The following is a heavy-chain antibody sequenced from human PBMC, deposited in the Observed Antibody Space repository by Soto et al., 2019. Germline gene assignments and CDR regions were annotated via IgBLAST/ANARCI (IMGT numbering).Heavy chain of an antibody. CDR2: ITPILGIA. Sequence: QVQLVQSGAEVKKPGSSVKVACKASGGTFSSYTISWVRQAPGQGLEWMGRITPILGIANYAQKFQGRVTITADKSTSTAYMELSSLRSEGTAVYYCARDTGWFDTWVQGTLVTVSS. V-gene: IGHV1-69*08. CDR3: ARDTGWFDT. D-gene: IGHD4-17*01. J-gene: IGHJ5*02. CDR1: GGTFSSYT.